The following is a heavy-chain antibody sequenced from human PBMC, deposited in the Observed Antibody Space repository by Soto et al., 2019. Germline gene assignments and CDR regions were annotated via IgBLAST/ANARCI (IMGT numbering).Heavy chain of an antibody. CDR2: IHHSGSI. Sequence: QVQLQQSGPGLVKPSQTLSLTCTVSGGSIRSDYYHWTWIRQSPGKGLEWIGYIHHSGSILYNPSLKSRVTISVDTSKNQFSLHLSCVTAADTAGCFCAREDDGGDSLDVWGQVTTVNVSS. CDR1: GGSIRSDYYH. D-gene: IGHD2-21*02. J-gene: IGHJ6*02. CDR3: AREDDGGDSLDV. V-gene: IGHV4-30-4*08.